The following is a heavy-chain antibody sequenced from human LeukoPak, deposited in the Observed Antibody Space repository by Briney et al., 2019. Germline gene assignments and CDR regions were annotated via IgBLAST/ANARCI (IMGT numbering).Heavy chain of an antibody. Sequence: PGRSLRLSCAASGFTFSSYAMHWVRQAPGKGLEWVAVISYDGSNKYYADSVKGRFTISRDNSKNTLYLQMNSLRAEDTAVYYCARDAYYDFWSGYSHDAFDIWGQGTMVTVSS. J-gene: IGHJ3*02. V-gene: IGHV3-30-3*01. CDR1: GFTFSSYA. CDR2: ISYDGSNK. CDR3: ARDAYYDFWSGYSHDAFDI. D-gene: IGHD3-3*01.